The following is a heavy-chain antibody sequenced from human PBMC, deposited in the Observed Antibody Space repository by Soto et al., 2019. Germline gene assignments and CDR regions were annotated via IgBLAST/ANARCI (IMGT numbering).Heavy chain of an antibody. CDR1: GYTFTGYY. CDR2: INPNSGGT. J-gene: IGHJ6*02. Sequence: QVQLVQSGAEVKKPGASVKVSCKASGYTFTGYYMHWVRQAPGQGLEWMGWINPNSGGTNYARKFQRGATMTRDTSISTAYMELSRLRSDDTAVYYCARGNDYYYYYGMDVWGQGTTVTVSS. D-gene: IGHD4-4*01. CDR3: ARGNDYYYYYGMDV. V-gene: IGHV1-2*02.